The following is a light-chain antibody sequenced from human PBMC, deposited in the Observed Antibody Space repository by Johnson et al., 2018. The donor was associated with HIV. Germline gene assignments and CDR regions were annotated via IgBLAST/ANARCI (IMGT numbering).Light chain of an antibody. CDR2: HNN. V-gene: IGLV1-51*01. J-gene: IGLJ1*01. CDR3: GTWDSSLSAGGV. CDR1: SSNIGNNF. Sequence: QSVLTQPPSVSAAPGQKVTISCSGSSSNIGNNFVSWYQQLPGTAPKLLIYHNNKRPSGIPDRFSGSKSGTSATLGITGLQTGDEADYYCGTWDSSLSAGGVFGTGTKVTVL.